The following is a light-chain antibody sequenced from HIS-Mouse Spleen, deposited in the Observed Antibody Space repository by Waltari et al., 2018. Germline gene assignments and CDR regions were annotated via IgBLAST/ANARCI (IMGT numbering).Light chain of an antibody. V-gene: IGLV1-44*01. Sequence: QSVLTQPPSASGTPGQSVTISCSGSSSNIGINTVNWYQQLPGTAPKLLLYSNNQRPSGVPDRFSGSKSGTSASLAISGLQSEDEADYYCAAWDDSLNGVVFGGGTKLTVL. CDR2: SNN. J-gene: IGLJ2*01. CDR3: AAWDDSLNGVV. CDR1: SSNIGINT.